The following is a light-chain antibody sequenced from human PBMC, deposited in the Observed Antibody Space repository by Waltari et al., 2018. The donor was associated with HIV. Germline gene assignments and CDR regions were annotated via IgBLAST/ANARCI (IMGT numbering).Light chain of an antibody. J-gene: IGKJ3*01. CDR2: AAS. CDR3: QQSYSTVT. Sequence: DIQMTQSPSSLSASVGDRVTITCRASQSISSYLNGYQQKPGKAPKRLIYAASSFQSGVPSRFSGSGSGTDFTLTISSLQPEDFATYYCQQSYSTVTFGPGTKVDIK. CDR1: QSISSY. V-gene: IGKV1-39*01.